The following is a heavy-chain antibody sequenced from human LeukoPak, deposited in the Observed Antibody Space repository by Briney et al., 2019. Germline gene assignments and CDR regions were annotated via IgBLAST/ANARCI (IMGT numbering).Heavy chain of an antibody. CDR2: ISYDGSNK. V-gene: IGHV3-30-3*01. J-gene: IGHJ4*02. Sequence: PGGSLRLSCAASGFTFSSHAMHWVRQAPGKGLEGVAVISYDGSNKYYADSVKGRFTISRDNSKNTLYLQMNSLRAEDTAVYYCARGVPTYYYDSSGYIGHPFDYWGQGTLVTVSS. D-gene: IGHD3-22*01. CDR1: GFTFSSHA. CDR3: ARGVPTYYYDSSGYIGHPFDY.